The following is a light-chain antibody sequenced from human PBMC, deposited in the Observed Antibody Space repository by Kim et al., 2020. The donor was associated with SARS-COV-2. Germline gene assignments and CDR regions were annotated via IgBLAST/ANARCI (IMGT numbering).Light chain of an antibody. CDR1: NIESKN. CDR3: QVWDSSTGVV. Sequence: SYELTQPLSVSVALGQTARITCGGNNIESKNVHWYQQKPGQAPVLVIYRESNRPSGIPERFSGSNSGNTATLTISRAQAGDAADYYCQVWDSSTGVVFGGGTQLTVL. J-gene: IGLJ2*01. CDR2: RES. V-gene: IGLV3-9*01.